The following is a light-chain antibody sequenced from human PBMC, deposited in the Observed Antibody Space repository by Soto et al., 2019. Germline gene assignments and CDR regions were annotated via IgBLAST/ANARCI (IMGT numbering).Light chain of an antibody. CDR1: QTISSW. CDR2: KAS. CDR3: QHYNSYSDA. V-gene: IGKV1-5*03. Sequence: DIQMTQSPSTLSGSVGDRVTITCRASQTISSWLAWYQQKPGKAPKLLIYKASTLKSGVPSRFSVSGSGTEFTLTISSLQPDDFATYYCQHYNSYSDAFGQGTKVELK. J-gene: IGKJ1*01.